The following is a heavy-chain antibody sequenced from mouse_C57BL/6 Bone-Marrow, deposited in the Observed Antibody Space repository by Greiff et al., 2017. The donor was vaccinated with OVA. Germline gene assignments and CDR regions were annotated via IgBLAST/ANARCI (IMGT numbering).Heavy chain of an antibody. CDR3: ARGWGTAWFAY. V-gene: IGHV1-19*01. D-gene: IGHD1-1*02. CDR2: INPYNGGT. J-gene: IGHJ3*01. CDR1: GYTFTDYY. Sequence: VQLQQSGPVLVKPGASVKMSCKASGYTFTDYYMNWVKQSHGKSLEWIGVINPYNGGTSSNPKLKGKATLTVDKSSSTAYMELNSLTSEDSAVYYCARGWGTAWFAYWGQGTLVTVSA.